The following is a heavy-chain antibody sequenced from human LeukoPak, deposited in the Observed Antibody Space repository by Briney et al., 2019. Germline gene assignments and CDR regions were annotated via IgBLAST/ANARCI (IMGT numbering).Heavy chain of an antibody. Sequence: ASVKVTCKASGYTFSSYYMHWVRQAPGQGLELVGGINPNSGDRKYAQKFQGKVSMNRDTSNSTAYMELSRQRSDDTAVYYCAREAETTLNWFDPWGQETLVTVSS. D-gene: IGHD1-1*01. CDR2: INPNSGDR. J-gene: IGHJ5*02. CDR1: GYTFSSYY. V-gene: IGHV1-2*02. CDR3: AREAETTLNWFDP.